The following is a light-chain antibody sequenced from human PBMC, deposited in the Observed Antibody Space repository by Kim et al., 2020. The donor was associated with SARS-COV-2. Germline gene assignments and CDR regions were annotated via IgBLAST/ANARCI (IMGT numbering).Light chain of an antibody. CDR1: SNNVGNEG. V-gene: IGLV10-54*01. CDR2: RNT. CDR3: SAWDSSLTAWV. Sequence: TATLTCTGNSNNVGNEGAAWLQQHQGHPPKVLSYRNTDRPSGISERFSASRSGNTASLTITGLQPEDEADYYCSAWDSSLTAWVFGGGTKLTVL. J-gene: IGLJ3*02.